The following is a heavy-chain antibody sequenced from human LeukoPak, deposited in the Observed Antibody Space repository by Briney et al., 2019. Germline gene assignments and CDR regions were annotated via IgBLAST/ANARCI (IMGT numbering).Heavy chain of an antibody. Sequence: SETLSLTCAVYGGSFSGYYWSWIRQPPGKGLEWIGEINHSGSTNYNPSLKSRVTISVDTSKNQFSLKLSSVTAADTAVYYCARHAQRTYYYDSSGYYDYWGQGTLVTVSS. J-gene: IGHJ4*02. CDR3: ARHAQRTYYYDSSGYYDY. CDR2: INHSGST. V-gene: IGHV4-34*01. CDR1: GGSFSGYY. D-gene: IGHD3-22*01.